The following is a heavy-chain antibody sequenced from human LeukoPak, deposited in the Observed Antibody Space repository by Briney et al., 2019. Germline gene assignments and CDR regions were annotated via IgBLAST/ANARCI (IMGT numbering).Heavy chain of an antibody. D-gene: IGHD3-10*01. CDR2: IYNSGST. V-gene: IGHV4-59*11. Sequence: SETLSLTRTVSGDSISSHYWSWIRQPPGKGLEWTGYIYNSGSTNYNPSLKSRVTISVDTSKNQFSLKLSSVTAADTAVYYCASSPARRKPLSSGYYYYYYMDVWGKGTTVTVSS. CDR1: GDSISSHY. CDR3: ASSPARRKPLSSGYYYYYYMDV. J-gene: IGHJ6*03.